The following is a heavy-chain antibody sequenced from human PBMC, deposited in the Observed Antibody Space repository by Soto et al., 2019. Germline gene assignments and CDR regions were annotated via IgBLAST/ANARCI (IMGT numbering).Heavy chain of an antibody. D-gene: IGHD2-2*01. CDR2: VIPIITVA. Sequence: QVQLVQSGAEVKKPGSSVKVSCQTSGGSFGIYPISWVRQAHGQGLEWVGRVIPIITVANYTKKLHGRLTLTADESTTTAYMELSSLTSEDTDVYYCARESTSGLDYWGQGTLVTVSS. CDR1: GGSFGIYP. V-gene: IGHV1-69*04. CDR3: ARESTSGLDY. J-gene: IGHJ4*02.